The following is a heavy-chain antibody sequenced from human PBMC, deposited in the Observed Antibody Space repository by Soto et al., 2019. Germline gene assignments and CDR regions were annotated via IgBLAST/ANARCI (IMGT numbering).Heavy chain of an antibody. V-gene: IGHV4-39*01. J-gene: IGHJ6*03. D-gene: IGHD7-27*01. CDR2: IYYSGST. CDR3: ARLRTGDQYMDV. Sequence: SETLSLTCTVSGGSISSSSYYWGWIRQPPGKGLEWIGNIYYSGSTYYHPSLKSRVTISVDTSKNQFSLKLSSVTAADTAVFYCARLRTGDQYMDVWGKGTTVNVS. CDR1: GGSISSSSYY.